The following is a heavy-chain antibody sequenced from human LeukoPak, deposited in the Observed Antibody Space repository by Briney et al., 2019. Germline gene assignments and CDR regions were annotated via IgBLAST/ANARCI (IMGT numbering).Heavy chain of an antibody. CDR3: ASALNYYDSSGEYYFDY. Sequence: GASVKVSCKASGYTFTSYAMNWVRQAPGQGLEWMGWINTNTGSPTYAQGFTRRFVFSLDTSVSTAYLQISSLKAEDTAVYYCASALNYYDSSGEYYFDYWGQGTLVTVSS. J-gene: IGHJ4*02. V-gene: IGHV7-4-1*02. CDR2: INTNTGSP. CDR1: GYTFTSYA. D-gene: IGHD3-22*01.